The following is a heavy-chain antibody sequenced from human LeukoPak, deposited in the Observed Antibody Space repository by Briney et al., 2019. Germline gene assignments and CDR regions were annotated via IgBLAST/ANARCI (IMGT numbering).Heavy chain of an antibody. V-gene: IGHV3-23*01. CDR2: ISGSGGST. D-gene: IGHD3-22*01. CDR3: AKYDSSWYPQYGMSV. Sequence: GGSLRLSCTASGFTFSTYAMTWVRQAPGKGLEWVSGISGSGGSTYNADSVKGRFTISRDNSKNTLYLQMNSLRAEDTAVYYCAKYDSSWYPQYGMSVWGQGTTVIVSS. CDR1: GFTFSTYA. J-gene: IGHJ6*02.